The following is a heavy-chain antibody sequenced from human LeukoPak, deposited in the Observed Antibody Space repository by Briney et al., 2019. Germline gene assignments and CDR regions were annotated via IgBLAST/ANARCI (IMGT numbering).Heavy chain of an antibody. D-gene: IGHD2-2*01. CDR3: ATSVVVPAAIDYYYGMDV. V-gene: IGHV5-51*01. J-gene: IGHJ6*02. Sequence: GESLKISCKGSGYSFTSYWIGWVRQMPGKGLEWLGIIYPGDSDTRYSPSFQGQVTISADKSISTAYLQWSSLKASDTAMYYCATSVVVPAAIDYYYGMDVWGQGTTVTVSS. CDR2: IYPGDSDT. CDR1: GYSFTSYW.